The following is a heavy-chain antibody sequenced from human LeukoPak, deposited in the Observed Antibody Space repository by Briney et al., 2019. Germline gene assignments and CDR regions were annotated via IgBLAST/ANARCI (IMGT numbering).Heavy chain of an antibody. V-gene: IGHV3-23*01. CDR2: IGDDT. CDR1: GLTFSTYV. D-gene: IGHD3-10*01. CDR3: ANSEFYVSGKYAGLDN. Sequence: GGSLRLSCAASGLTFSTYVMNWVRQAPGKGLEWVSTIGDDTYYADSVKGRITVSRDNSRNTLYLQKNFLGVEDTAVYYCANSEFYVSGKYAGLDNWGQGTLVTVSS. J-gene: IGHJ4*02.